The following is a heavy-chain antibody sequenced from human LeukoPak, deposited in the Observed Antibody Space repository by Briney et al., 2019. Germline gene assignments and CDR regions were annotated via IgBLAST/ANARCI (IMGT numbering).Heavy chain of an antibody. J-gene: IGHJ4*02. D-gene: IGHD6-6*01. Sequence: GGSLRLPCAASGFTFSSYGMHWVRQAPGKGLEWVAFIRYDGSNKYYADSVKGRFTISRDDSKNTLYLQMNSLRAEDTAVYYCAKDAPYSSSHRGHFDYWGQGTLVTVSS. V-gene: IGHV3-30*02. CDR2: IRYDGSNK. CDR1: GFTFSSYG. CDR3: AKDAPYSSSHRGHFDY.